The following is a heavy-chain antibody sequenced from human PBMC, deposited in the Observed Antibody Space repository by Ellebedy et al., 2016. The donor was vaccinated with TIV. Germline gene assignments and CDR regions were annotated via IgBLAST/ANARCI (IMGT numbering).Heavy chain of an antibody. CDR1: GFTFSSYV. Sequence: PGGSLRLSCAASGFTFSSYVMSWVRQAPGKGLEWVSLISFSGGSAYYADSVKGRFTISRDNSKNTLYLQMNSLRAEDTAVYYCAKDLPWSVGQESSNYGFYAFDIWGQGTMVTVSS. CDR3: AKDLPWSVGQESSNYGFYAFDI. V-gene: IGHV3-23*01. D-gene: IGHD3-10*01. CDR2: ISFSGGSA. J-gene: IGHJ3*02.